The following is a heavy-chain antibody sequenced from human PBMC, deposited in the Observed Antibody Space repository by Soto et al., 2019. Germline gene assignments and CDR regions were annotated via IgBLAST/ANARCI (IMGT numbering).Heavy chain of an antibody. V-gene: IGHV4-61*01. Sequence: SETLSLTCTVSGGSFKGGSYSWSWIRQPPGKGLEWIGYVYHTGRTSYNPSLKSRVSISMDTSKNQFSLNLDSVTAADTAVYFCARDFAYFDSWGQGTLVTVSS. CDR3: ARDFAYFDS. CDR1: GGSFKGGSYS. D-gene: IGHD3-3*01. CDR2: VYHTGRT. J-gene: IGHJ4*02.